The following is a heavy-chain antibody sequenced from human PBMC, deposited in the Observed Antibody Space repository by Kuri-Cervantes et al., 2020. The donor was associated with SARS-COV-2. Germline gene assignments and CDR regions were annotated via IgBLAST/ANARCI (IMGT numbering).Heavy chain of an antibody. D-gene: IGHD1-1*01. J-gene: IGHJ4*02. V-gene: IGHV3-30-3*01. CDR3: ARDQAGTIDY. CDR2: ISYDGSNK. Sequence: GGSLRLSCAASGFTFSSYAMHWVRQAPGKGLEWVAVISYDGSNKYYADSVKGRFTISRDNSKNMLYLQMNSLRAEDTAVYYCARDQAGTIDYWGQGTLVTVSS. CDR1: GFTFSSYA.